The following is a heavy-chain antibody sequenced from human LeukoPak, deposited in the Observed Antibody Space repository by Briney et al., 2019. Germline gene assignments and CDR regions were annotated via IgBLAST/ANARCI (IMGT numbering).Heavy chain of an antibody. CDR3: ARVSRTYSSGWYPWYFDY. D-gene: IGHD6-19*01. CDR1: GGSISSGGYY. J-gene: IGHJ4*02. Sequence: PSQTLSLTCTVSGGSISSGGYYWSWIRQHPGKGXXXXXXXYYSGSTYYNPSLKSRVTISVDTSKNQFSLKLSSVTAADTAVYYCARVSRTYSSGWYPWYFDYWGQGTLVTVSS. CDR2: XYYSGST. V-gene: IGHV4-31*03.